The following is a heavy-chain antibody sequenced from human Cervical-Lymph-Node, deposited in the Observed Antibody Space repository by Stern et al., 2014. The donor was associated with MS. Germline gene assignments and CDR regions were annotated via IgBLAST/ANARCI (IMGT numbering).Heavy chain of an antibody. J-gene: IGHJ4*02. CDR2: ISWDSGST. CDR1: GFTSNDYS. Sequence: EVQLVESGGGLVQPGTSLRLSCAASGFTSNDYSMHWVRQAPGQGLEWVSGISWDSGSTGYAASVKGRFAISRDNAKNSLFLHMNSLRPDDTAFYYCAKTTVTTRPFEYWGQGILVTVSS. D-gene: IGHD4-17*01. CDR3: AKTTVTTRPFEY. V-gene: IGHV3-9*02.